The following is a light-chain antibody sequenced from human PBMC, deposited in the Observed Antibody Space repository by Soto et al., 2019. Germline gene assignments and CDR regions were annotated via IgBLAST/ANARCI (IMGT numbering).Light chain of an antibody. CDR1: QSISSW. J-gene: IGKJ2*01. CDR3: QEYNSNLYT. CDR2: KAS. Sequence: DIQMTQSPSTLSASVGDRVTITCRASQSISSWLAWYQQKPGKAPKLLIYKASSLESGVPSRFRGSGSGTEFTLTISSLQPDDFATYYCQEYNSNLYTFGQGTKLEIK. V-gene: IGKV1-5*03.